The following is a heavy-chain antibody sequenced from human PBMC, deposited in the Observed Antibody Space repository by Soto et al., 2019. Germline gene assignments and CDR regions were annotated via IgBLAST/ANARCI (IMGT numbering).Heavy chain of an antibody. CDR3: AREYSSSGWFDH. J-gene: IGHJ5*02. Sequence: EXSVNVSYQASGYTFTSYGISGVRQAPGQGLEWMGWISAYNGNTNYAQKLQGRVTMTTDTSTSTAYMELRSLRSDDTAVYYCAREYSSSGWFDHWGQGTLVTVSS. D-gene: IGHD6-6*01. CDR2: ISAYNGNT. V-gene: IGHV1-18*01. CDR1: GYTFTSYG.